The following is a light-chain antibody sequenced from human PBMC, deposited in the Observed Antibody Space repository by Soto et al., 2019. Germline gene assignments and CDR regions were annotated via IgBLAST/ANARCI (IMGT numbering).Light chain of an antibody. CDR2: DDS. CDR3: QGWDSSSDHPV. V-gene: IGLV3-21*02. Sequence: SYELTQPPSVSVAPGQTASITCGGNNIGSKSVHWYQQKPGQAPVLVVYDDSDRPSGIPERFSGSNSGNTATLTISRVEAGDEDDYYCQGWDSSSDHPVFGGGTKLTVL. J-gene: IGLJ2*01. CDR1: NIGSKS.